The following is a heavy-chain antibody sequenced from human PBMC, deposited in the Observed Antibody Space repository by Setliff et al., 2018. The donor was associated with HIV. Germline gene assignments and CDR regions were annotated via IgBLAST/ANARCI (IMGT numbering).Heavy chain of an antibody. D-gene: IGHD3-3*01. Sequence: GGSLRLSCAASGFTFSIYTMNWVRQAPGKGLEWVSYISSSSSTIYYADSVKGRFTISRDNAKNSLYLQMNSLRAEDTAVYYCARVDYDFWSGPMTRYYFDYWGQGTLVTVSS. V-gene: IGHV3-48*01. CDR3: ARVDYDFWSGPMTRYYFDY. CDR2: ISSSSSTI. J-gene: IGHJ4*02. CDR1: GFTFSIYT.